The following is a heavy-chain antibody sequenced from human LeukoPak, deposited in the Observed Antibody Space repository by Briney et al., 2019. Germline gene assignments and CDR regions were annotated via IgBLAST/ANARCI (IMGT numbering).Heavy chain of an antibody. J-gene: IGHJ4*02. D-gene: IGHD5-24*01. V-gene: IGHV3-23*01. CDR3: ARDMHGYDRPVDY. CDR1: GFTFNIHA. CDR2: ISGIGISI. Sequence: GASLRLFCAASGFTFNIHAMHWVRQAPGKGLEWVSSISGIGISIYYADSVKGRFTFSRVNSKNTVYLQMNRLIAEDTAVYYCARDMHGYDRPVDYWGRGTQVIVSS.